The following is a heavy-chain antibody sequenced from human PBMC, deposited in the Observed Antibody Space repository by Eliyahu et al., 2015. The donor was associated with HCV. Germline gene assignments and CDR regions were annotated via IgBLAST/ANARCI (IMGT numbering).Heavy chain of an antibody. CDR2: IYTSGST. J-gene: IGHJ4*02. Sequence: QVQLQESGPGLVKPSETLSLXCTVXGGSXXSYXWSWXRQPAGXGLEWIGRIYTSGSTNYNPSLKSRVTMSVDTSKNQFSLKLSSVTAADTAVYYCASGHYWGQGTLVTVSS. V-gene: IGHV4-4*07. CDR1: GGSXXSYX. CDR3: ASGHY.